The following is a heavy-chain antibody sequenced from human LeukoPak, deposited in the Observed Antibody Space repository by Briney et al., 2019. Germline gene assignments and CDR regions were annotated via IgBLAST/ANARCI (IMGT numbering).Heavy chain of an antibody. D-gene: IGHD3-22*01. CDR1: GFTFSSYA. Sequence: GGSLRLSCAASGFTFSSYAMSWVRQAPGKGLEWVSAISGSGGSTYYAISVKGRFTISRDNSKNTLYLQMNSLRAEDTAVYYCAKDLRIVVVTPNAFDIWGQGTKVTVSS. CDR2: ISGSGGST. J-gene: IGHJ3*02. CDR3: AKDLRIVVVTPNAFDI. V-gene: IGHV3-23*01.